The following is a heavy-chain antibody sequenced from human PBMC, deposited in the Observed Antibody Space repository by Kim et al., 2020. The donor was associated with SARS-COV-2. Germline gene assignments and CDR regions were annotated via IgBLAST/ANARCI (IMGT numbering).Heavy chain of an antibody. CDR2: ISGSGGST. V-gene: IGHV3-23*01. J-gene: IGHJ4*02. Sequence: GGSLRLSCAASGFTFSSYAMSWVRQAPGKGLEWVSAISGSGGSTYYADSVKGRFTISRDNSKNTLYLQMNSLRAEDTAVYYCAKDRGYDFWSGYYPELILGYWGQGTLVTVSS. CDR1: GFTFSSYA. CDR3: AKDRGYDFWSGYYPELILGY. D-gene: IGHD3-3*01.